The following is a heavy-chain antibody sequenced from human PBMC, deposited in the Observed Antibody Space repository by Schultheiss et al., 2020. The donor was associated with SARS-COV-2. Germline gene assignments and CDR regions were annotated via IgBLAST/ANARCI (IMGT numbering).Heavy chain of an antibody. V-gene: IGHV3-53*01. CDR2: IYSGGST. D-gene: IGHD6-19*01. J-gene: IGHJ4*02. CDR1: GFTVSSNY. Sequence: GESLKISCAASGFTVSSNYMSWVRQAPGKGLEWVSVIYSGGSTYYADSVKGRFTISRDNSKNTLYLQMNSLRAEDTAVYYCARGPVAGMGFDYWGQGTLVTVSS. CDR3: ARGPVAGMGFDY.